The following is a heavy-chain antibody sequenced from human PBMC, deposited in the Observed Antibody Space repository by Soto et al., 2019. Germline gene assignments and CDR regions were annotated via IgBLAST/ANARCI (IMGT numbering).Heavy chain of an antibody. V-gene: IGHV2-5*02. Sequence: QITLKESGPTLVKPTQTLTLTCTFSGFSLSTSGVGVAWIRQPPGKALEWLALIYWDDDKRYRPSLESRLTITNDTSKNHVVLRITNMDSVGTATYYCAYLPCSGGSCYWFSFSGMDVWGQGTTVTVSS. CDR3: AYLPCSGGSCYWFSFSGMDV. D-gene: IGHD2-15*01. CDR2: IYWDDDK. J-gene: IGHJ6*02. CDR1: GFSLSTSGVG.